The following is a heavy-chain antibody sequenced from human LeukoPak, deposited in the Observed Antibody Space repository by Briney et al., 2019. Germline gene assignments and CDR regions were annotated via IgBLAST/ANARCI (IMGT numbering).Heavy chain of an antibody. CDR2: ISSSSSYI. J-gene: IGHJ4*02. V-gene: IGHV3-21*01. CDR1: GFTFSSYS. CDR3: ASDEGRGYYFDY. Sequence: PGGSLRLSCAASGFTFSSYSMNWVRQVPGKGLEWVSSISSSSSYIYYADSVKGRFTISRDNAKNSLYLQMNSLRAEDTAVYYCASDEGRGYYFDYWGQGTLVTVSS. D-gene: IGHD3-10*01.